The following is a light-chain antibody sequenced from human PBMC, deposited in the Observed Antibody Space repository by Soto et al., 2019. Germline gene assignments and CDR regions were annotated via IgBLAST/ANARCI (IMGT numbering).Light chain of an antibody. J-gene: IGKJ1*01. Sequence: DIQMTQSPSTLSASVGDRGTITCRASPSISSWLAWYQQKPGKAPKLLIYDASSLESGVPSRFSGSGSGTEFTLTISSLQPDDFATYYCQQYNSYRTFGQGTKGDIK. CDR1: PSISSW. CDR2: DAS. V-gene: IGKV1-5*01. CDR3: QQYNSYRT.